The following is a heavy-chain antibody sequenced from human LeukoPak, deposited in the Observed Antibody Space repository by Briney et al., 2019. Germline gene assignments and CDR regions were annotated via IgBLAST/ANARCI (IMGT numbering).Heavy chain of an antibody. CDR3: TRHNYYEGGFDY. CDR2: IRSKANTYAT. J-gene: IGHJ4*02. D-gene: IGHD3-22*01. V-gene: IGHV3-73*01. CDR1: GFTFSGSA. Sequence: GGSLRLSCAASGFTFSGSAMLWVRQASGKGLEWVGRIRSKANTYATAYAAPVKGRFIISRDDSKNTAYLQMNSLKTEDTAVYYCTRHNYYEGGFDYWGQGTLVTVSS.